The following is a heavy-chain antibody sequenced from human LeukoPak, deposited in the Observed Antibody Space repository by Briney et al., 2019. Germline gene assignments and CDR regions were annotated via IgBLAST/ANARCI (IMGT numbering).Heavy chain of an antibody. CDR1: GFTFSSYA. Sequence: PGGSLRLSCAASGFTFSSYAMHWVRQAPGKGLEWVAVISYDGSNKYYADSVKGRFTISRDNSKNTLYLQMNSLRAEDTAVYYCAREDLGPRYYYYGMDVWGQGTTVTVSS. D-gene: IGHD3-10*01. V-gene: IGHV3-30-3*01. J-gene: IGHJ6*02. CDR3: AREDLGPRYYYYGMDV. CDR2: ISYDGSNK.